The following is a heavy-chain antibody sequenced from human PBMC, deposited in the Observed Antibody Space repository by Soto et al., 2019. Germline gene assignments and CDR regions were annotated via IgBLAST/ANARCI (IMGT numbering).Heavy chain of an antibody. J-gene: IGHJ3*02. V-gene: IGHV4-59*08. CDR3: ARHGFRYSSGWSDAFDI. CDR1: GGSISSYY. CDR2: IYYSGST. Sequence: SETLSLTCTVSGGSISSYYWSWIRQPPGKGLEWIGYIYYSGSTNYNPSLKSRVTISVDTSKNQFSLKLSSVTAADTAVYYCARHGFRYSSGWSDAFDIWGQGTMVTVSS. D-gene: IGHD6-19*01.